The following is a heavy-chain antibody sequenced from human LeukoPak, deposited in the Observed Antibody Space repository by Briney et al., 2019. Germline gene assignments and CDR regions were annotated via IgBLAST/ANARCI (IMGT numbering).Heavy chain of an antibody. CDR2: IYTSGST. V-gene: IGHV4-4*08. Sequence: LCPSRAVSLGSLTTYHCTWVRYPRPQGLEWIGYIYTSGSTNYNPSLKSRVTISVDTSKNQFSLKLSSVTAADTAVYYCARPSPNSSGWYYFDYWGQGTLVTVSS. D-gene: IGHD6-19*01. CDR3: ARPSPNSSGWYYFDY. J-gene: IGHJ4*02. CDR1: LGSLTTYH.